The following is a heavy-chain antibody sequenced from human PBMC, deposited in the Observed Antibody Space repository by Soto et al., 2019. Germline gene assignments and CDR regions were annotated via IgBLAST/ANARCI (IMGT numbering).Heavy chain of an antibody. CDR2: TYFGSIQYN. CDR1: GDSVSRNGAA. J-gene: IGHJ3*01. CDR3: AGGRNNAFDV. D-gene: IGHD4-4*01. Sequence: PSQPLSLTCVISGDSVSRNGAAWNWIRQSPSRGLEWLGRTYFGSIQYNEYATSVKGRMSVNPDTSKNQVSLQLNFVTPEDTGVYYCAGGRNNAFDVWGQGTMVTVSS. V-gene: IGHV6-1*01.